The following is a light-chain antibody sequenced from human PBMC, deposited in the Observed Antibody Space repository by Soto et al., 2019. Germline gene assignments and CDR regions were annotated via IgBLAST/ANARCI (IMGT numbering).Light chain of an antibody. V-gene: IGKV4-1*01. CDR3: QQYYSVPFT. J-gene: IGKJ3*01. Sequence: DIVMTQFPDSLAVSLGERATINCKSSQSVFDSSNNKNSISWYQQKPGQPPNLLISWSSARASGVPDRFNGGGSGTDFTLTINGLQAEDVAIYYCQQYYSVPFTFGPGTKV. CDR1: QSVFDSSNNKNS. CDR2: WSS.